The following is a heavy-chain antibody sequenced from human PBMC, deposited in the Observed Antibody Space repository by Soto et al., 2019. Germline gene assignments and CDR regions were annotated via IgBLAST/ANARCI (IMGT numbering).Heavy chain of an antibody. V-gene: IGHV3-72*01. CDR3: ARSWLSGLGGMDV. J-gene: IGHJ6*02. Sequence: EVQVVGSGGGLVQPGGSLRLSCAASGFTFSDHYMDWVRQAPGKGLEWVGRTRNKAHSYTTEYAASVKGRFTISRDDSKNSLYLQMNSLKSEDTAVYYCARSWLSGLGGMDVWGQGTTVTVS. CDR2: TRNKAHSYTT. D-gene: IGHD3-22*01. CDR1: GFTFSDHY.